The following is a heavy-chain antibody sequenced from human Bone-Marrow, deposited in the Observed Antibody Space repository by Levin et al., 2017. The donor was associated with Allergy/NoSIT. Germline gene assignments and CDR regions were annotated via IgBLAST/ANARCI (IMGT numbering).Heavy chain of an antibody. J-gene: IGHJ4*02. Sequence: MAGGSLRLSCAASGFIFSSYSMAWVRQAPGKGLEWVSSISSGSDYIHYADSVEGRFTISRDNARNSVYLQMNSLRAEDTAVYYCARPGDNQLLYGKIGYWGQGTQVTVSS. D-gene: IGHD2-2*02. V-gene: IGHV3-21*01. CDR2: ISSGSDYI. CDR1: GFIFSSYS. CDR3: ARPGDNQLLYGKIGY.